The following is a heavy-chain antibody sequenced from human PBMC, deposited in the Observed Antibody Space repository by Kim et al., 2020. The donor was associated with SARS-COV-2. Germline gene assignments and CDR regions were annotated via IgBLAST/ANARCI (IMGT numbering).Heavy chain of an antibody. Sequence: ASVKVSCKASGYTFTSYDINWVRQATGQGLEWMGWMNPNSGNTGYAQKFQGRVTMTRNTSISTAYMELSSLRSEDTAVYYCARPYYDFWSGYYRDGMDVWGQGTTVTVSS. D-gene: IGHD3-3*01. CDR3: ARPYYDFWSGYYRDGMDV. J-gene: IGHJ6*02. CDR2: MNPNSGNT. CDR1: GYTFTSYD. V-gene: IGHV1-8*01.